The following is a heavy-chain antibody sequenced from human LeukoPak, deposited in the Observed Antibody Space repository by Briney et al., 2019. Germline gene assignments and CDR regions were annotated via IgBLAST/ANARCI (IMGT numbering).Heavy chain of an antibody. J-gene: IGHJ4*02. V-gene: IGHV4-39*07. CDR1: GGSISSSLYY. Sequence: PSETLSLTCSVSGGSISSSLYYWGWIRQPPGKGLEWIGSIYYSGSTYYKPSLKSRVTISLDTSKNQFSLKLSSVTAADTAVYYCARAYSPPQWSPFEYRGQGTLVTVSS. CDR3: ARAYSPPQWSPFEY. CDR2: IYYSGST. D-gene: IGHD6-13*01.